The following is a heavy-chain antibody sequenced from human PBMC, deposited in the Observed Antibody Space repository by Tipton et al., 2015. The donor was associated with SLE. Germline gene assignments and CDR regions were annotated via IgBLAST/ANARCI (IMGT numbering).Heavy chain of an antibody. CDR3: ARLSQSEHIVVRFDY. CDR2: IYYSGST. V-gene: IGHV4-39*07. CDR1: GGSISSSSYY. D-gene: IGHD2-21*01. J-gene: IGHJ4*02. Sequence: LRLSCTVSGGSISSSSYYWGWIRQPPGKGLEWIGSIYYSGSTYYNPSLKSRVTISVDTSKNQFSLKLSSVTAADTAVHYCARLSQSEHIVVRFDYWGQGTLVTVSS.